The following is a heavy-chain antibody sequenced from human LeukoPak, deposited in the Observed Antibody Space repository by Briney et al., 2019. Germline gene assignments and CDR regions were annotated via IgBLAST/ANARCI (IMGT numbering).Heavy chain of an antibody. CDR1: GFTFSSYS. Sequence: PGGSLRLSCAASGFTFSSYSMNWVRQAPGKGLEWVSSISSSSSYIYYADSVKGRFTNSRDNAKNSLYLQMNSLRAEDTAVYYCARDYDMDYYDSSGYYGNFDYWGQGTLVTVSS. CDR3: ARDYDMDYYDSSGYYGNFDY. CDR2: ISSSSSYI. D-gene: IGHD3-22*01. J-gene: IGHJ4*02. V-gene: IGHV3-21*01.